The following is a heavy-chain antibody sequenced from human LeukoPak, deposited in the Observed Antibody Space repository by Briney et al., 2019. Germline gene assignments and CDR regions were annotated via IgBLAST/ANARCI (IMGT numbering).Heavy chain of an antibody. Sequence: SQTLSLTCTVSGGSISSGRYFWSWIRQPAGKGLEWIGRIDNSGTTNYNPSLKSRVTISVDTSKNQFSLKLNSVTAADTAVYYCARRSAAGNSGKWFDPWGQGTLVTVSS. J-gene: IGHJ5*02. D-gene: IGHD6-13*01. CDR3: ARRSAAGNSGKWFDP. CDR1: GGSISSGRYF. V-gene: IGHV4-61*02. CDR2: IDNSGTT.